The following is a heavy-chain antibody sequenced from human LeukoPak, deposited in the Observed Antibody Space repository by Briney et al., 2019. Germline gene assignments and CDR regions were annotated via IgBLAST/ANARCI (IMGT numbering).Heavy chain of an antibody. Sequence: GASVKVSCKASGYTFTSYGISWVQQAPGQGLEWMGWISAYNGNTNYAQKLQGRVTMTTDTSTSTAYMELRSLRSDDTAVYYCARDLVPLYSYGTGGYFDLWGRGTLVTVSS. V-gene: IGHV1-18*04. CDR1: GYTFTSYG. D-gene: IGHD5-18*01. J-gene: IGHJ2*01. CDR2: ISAYNGNT. CDR3: ARDLVPLYSYGTGGYFDL.